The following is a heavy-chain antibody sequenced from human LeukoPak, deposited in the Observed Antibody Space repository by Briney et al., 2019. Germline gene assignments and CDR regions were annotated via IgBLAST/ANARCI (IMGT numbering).Heavy chain of an antibody. CDR1: GFTFSSYA. CDR3: AKEGIVVRGVIAHDGFDI. V-gene: IGHV3-23*01. J-gene: IGHJ3*02. CDR2: ISASGHRT. Sequence: GGSLRLSCAASGFTFSSYAMSWVRQAPGKGLEWVSAISASGHRTYYGDSVEGRFTISRDNSKNTLYLQMHSLRAEDTALYYCAKEGIVVRGVIAHDGFDIWGQGTMVTVSS. D-gene: IGHD3-10*01.